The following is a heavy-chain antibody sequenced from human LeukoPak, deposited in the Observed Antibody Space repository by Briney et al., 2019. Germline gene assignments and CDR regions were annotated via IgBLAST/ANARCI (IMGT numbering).Heavy chain of an antibody. CDR3: ARHRASSRGGSGYSQGGFDY. CDR1: GGSISSSDYY. Sequence: SETLSLTCTVSGGSISSSDYYWGWIRQPPGKGLEWIGSIYYSGRTYYNPSLKRRVTISVDTSKSQFSLNLNSVTAADTAVYYCARHRASSRGGSGYSQGGFDYWGQGTLVTVSS. V-gene: IGHV4-39*01. D-gene: IGHD3-22*01. CDR2: IYYSGRT. J-gene: IGHJ4*02.